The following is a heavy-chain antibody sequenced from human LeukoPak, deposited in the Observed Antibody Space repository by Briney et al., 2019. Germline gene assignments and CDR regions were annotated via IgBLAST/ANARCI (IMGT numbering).Heavy chain of an antibody. J-gene: IGHJ4*02. Sequence: GGSLRLSCAASGFTFSGYAMHWVRQAPGKGLEWVAVISYDGSNKYYADSVKGRFTISRDNSKNTLYLQMNSLRAEDTAVYYCGRGHWGLDYWGQGALVTVSS. CDR2: ISYDGSNK. CDR1: GFTFSGYA. CDR3: GRGHWGLDY. D-gene: IGHD7-27*01. V-gene: IGHV3-30*04.